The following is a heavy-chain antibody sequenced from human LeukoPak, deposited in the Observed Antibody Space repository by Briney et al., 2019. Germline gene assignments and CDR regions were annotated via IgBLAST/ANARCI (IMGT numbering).Heavy chain of an antibody. V-gene: IGHV4-4*07. J-gene: IGHJ3*02. Sequence: PSETLSLTCIVSGGSMSSYFWSWIRQPAGKGLEWIGRFYSSGNTDYNPSLKSRVTMSADTSKNQFSMELTSVTAADTAVYYCARVAYSSSWYLGGAFDIWGQGTMVTVSS. CDR2: FYSSGNT. D-gene: IGHD6-13*01. CDR3: ARVAYSSSWYLGGAFDI. CDR1: GGSMSSYF.